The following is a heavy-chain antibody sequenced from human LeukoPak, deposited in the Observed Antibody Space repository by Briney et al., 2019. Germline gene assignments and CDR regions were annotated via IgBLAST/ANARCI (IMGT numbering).Heavy chain of an antibody. Sequence: SETLSLTCAVSPLSVTNYYWNWIRQSPSRGLEWLGRTYFRSKWYNDYALSVKSRITINPDTSKNQFSLQLNSVTPEDTAVYYCASKRTTDGFDYWGQGTLVTVSS. D-gene: IGHD1/OR15-1a*01. CDR2: TYFRSKWYN. J-gene: IGHJ4*02. CDR1: PLSVTNYY. CDR3: ASKRTTDGFDY. V-gene: IGHV6-1*01.